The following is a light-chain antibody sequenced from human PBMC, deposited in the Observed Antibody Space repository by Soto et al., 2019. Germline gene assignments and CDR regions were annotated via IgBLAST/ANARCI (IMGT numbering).Light chain of an antibody. Sequence: EIVLTQSPGTLSLSPGERATLSYRASQSVSSSYLAWYQQKPGQAPRLLIYGASSRATGIPDRFSGSGCGTDFTLTISSIETQDCAIYYCQQRHYWPPITFGQGTRLEIK. CDR1: QSVSSSY. V-gene: IGKV3D-20*02. J-gene: IGKJ5*01. CDR3: QQRHYWPPIT. CDR2: GAS.